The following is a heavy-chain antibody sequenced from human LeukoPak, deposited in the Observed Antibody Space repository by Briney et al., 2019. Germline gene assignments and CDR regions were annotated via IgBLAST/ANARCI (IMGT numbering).Heavy chain of an antibody. CDR2: ISAYNGNT. J-gene: IGHJ5*02. V-gene: IGHV1-18*01. CDR3: ARAPSLVDWFDP. Sequence: ASVKVSCKASGYTFTTYGITWVRQAPGQGLEGMGWISAYNGNTNYAQKLQGRVTMTTDTSTRTASMELTSLRSDDTAVYYCARAPSLVDWFDPWGQGTLVTVSP. CDR1: GYTFTTYG. D-gene: IGHD2-8*02.